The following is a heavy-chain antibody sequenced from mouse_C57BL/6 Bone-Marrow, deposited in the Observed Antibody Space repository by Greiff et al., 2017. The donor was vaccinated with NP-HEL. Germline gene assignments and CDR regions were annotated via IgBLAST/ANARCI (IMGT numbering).Heavy chain of an antibody. CDR1: GYTFTSYW. CDR2: IDPSDSYN. J-gene: IGHJ4*01. V-gene: IGHV1-69*01. D-gene: IGHD1-1*01. Sequence: VQLQQPGAELVMPGASVKLSCKASGYTFTSYWMHWVKQRPGQGLEWIGEIDPSDSYNKYNQKLKGKSTLTVYKSSSTAYMQLSSLTSEDSAVDYSARCLRYPMDYWGQGTSVTVSA. CDR3: ARCLRYPMDY.